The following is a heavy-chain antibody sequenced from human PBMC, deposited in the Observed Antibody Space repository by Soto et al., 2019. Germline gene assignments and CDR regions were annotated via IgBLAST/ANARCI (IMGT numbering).Heavy chain of an antibody. CDR1: GGSFSGYY. CDR3: AREFPYYVSSDSYLDY. D-gene: IGHD3-16*01. J-gene: IGHJ4*02. Sequence: PSETLSLTCAVYGGSFSGYYWSWIRQPPGKGLEWIGEINHSGSTNYNPSLKSRITVTPDTSKNQFSLHLNSVTPEDTAVYYCAREFPYYVSSDSYLDYWGQGALVTVSS. CDR2: INHSGST. V-gene: IGHV4-34*01.